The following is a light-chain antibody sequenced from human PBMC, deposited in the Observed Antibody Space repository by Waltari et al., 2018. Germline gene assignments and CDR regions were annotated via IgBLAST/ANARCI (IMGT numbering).Light chain of an antibody. J-gene: IGKJ4*01. V-gene: IGKV2D-29*01. CDR2: EVS. CDR3: MQSIQSPLT. Sequence: DIVMTQTPLSLSVTPGQPASISCKFSQSLLPGDGKTYLSWYLHHSGQPPQRLVFEVSARFCGVPDRFSGGGSGTDFTLRISRVEAEDVGVYYCMQSIQSPLTFGGGTKVEIK. CDR1: QSLLPGDGKTY.